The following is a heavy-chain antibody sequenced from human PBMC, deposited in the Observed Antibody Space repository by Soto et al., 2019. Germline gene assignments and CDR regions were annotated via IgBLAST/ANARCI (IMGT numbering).Heavy chain of an antibody. CDR3: AKDLSLDDYGDDFDI. D-gene: IGHD4-17*01. CDR1: GFTFSSYG. Sequence: QVQLVESGGGVVKPGRSLRLSCAASGFTFSSYGMHWVRQAPGKGLVWVAVISYDGSNKYYADSVKGRFTIYRDNSKNTMYLKMTSLRAEDKAVYYCAKDLSLDDYGDDFDIWGKGTIVTVSS. CDR2: ISYDGSNK. J-gene: IGHJ3*02. V-gene: IGHV3-30*18.